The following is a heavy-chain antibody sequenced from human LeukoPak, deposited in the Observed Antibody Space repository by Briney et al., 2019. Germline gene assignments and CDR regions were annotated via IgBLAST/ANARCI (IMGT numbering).Heavy chain of an antibody. CDR2: IYYSGST. J-gene: IGHJ5*02. CDR3: ARHSGFIADERFDP. Sequence: SETLSLTCTVSGGSISSSSYYWGWIRQPPGKGLEWIGSIYYSGSTYYNPSLKSRVTISVDTSKNQFSLKLSSVTAADTAVYYCARHSGFIADERFDPWGQGTLVTVSS. D-gene: IGHD6-13*01. CDR1: GGSISSSSYY. V-gene: IGHV4-39*01.